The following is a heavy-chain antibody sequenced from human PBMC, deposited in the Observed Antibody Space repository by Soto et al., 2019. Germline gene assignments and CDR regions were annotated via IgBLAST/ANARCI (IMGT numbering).Heavy chain of an antibody. CDR3: ARGAVVSPFDY. CDR1: GGSISSGGYS. J-gene: IGHJ4*02. V-gene: IGHV4-30-2*01. Sequence: QLQLQESGSGLVKPSQTLSLTCAVSGGSISSGGYSWSWIRQPPGKGLEWIGYIYHSGSTYYNPSIKSRVTLSVDRSTNQFSLKMSSVPAADTAVYYCARGAVVSPFDYWGQGTLVTVSS. CDR2: IYHSGST. D-gene: IGHD2-15*01.